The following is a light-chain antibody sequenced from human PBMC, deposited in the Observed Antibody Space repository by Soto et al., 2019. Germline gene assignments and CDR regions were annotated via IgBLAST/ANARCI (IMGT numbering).Light chain of an antibody. CDR1: QSVDSN. V-gene: IGKV3-15*01. CDR2: GAS. CDR3: QQYDNWPPVT. J-gene: IGKJ5*01. Sequence: ETVMTQSPATLSVSPGERATLSCRASQSVDSNLAWYQHKPGQAPRLLIYGASVRATGIPARFSGSGSGTEFTLTINSLQSDDCAVYYCQQYDNWPPVTFGGGTRLEIK.